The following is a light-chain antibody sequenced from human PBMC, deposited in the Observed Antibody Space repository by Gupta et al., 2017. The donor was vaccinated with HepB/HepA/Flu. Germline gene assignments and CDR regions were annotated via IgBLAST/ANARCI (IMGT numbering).Light chain of an antibody. CDR2: GAS. J-gene: IGKJ3*01. V-gene: IGKV3-15*01. CDR1: QSVSSK. Sequence: EIVMTQSPATLSVSPGERATLSCRASQSVSSKLAWYQQKPGQAPRLLIYGASTRFSGSGSGTDFTLTISSLQSEDFAVYYCQQYNNWPFTFGHGTKVDIK. CDR3: QQYNNWPFT.